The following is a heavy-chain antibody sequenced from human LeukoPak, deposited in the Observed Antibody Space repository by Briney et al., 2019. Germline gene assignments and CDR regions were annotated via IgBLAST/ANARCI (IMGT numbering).Heavy chain of an antibody. Sequence: SVKVSCKASGGTFSSYAISWVRQAPGQGLEWMGGIIPIFGTANYAQEFQGRVTITTDESTSTAYMELSSLRSEDTAVYYCARGRASAEDTVLRYFDWLLDYWGQGTLVTVSS. CDR2: IIPIFGTA. J-gene: IGHJ4*02. CDR1: GGTFSSYA. V-gene: IGHV1-69*05. D-gene: IGHD3-9*01. CDR3: ARGRASAEDTVLRYFDWLLDY.